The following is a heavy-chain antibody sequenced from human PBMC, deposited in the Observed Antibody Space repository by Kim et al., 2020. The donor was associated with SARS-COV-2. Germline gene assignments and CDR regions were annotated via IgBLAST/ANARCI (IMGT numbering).Heavy chain of an antibody. Sequence: SVKVSCKASGGTFNFNNYGITWVRQVPGQGLEWMGGIIPIFVTPKYAQKFQGRVTITADESTSTAYMELTSLRSDDTAVYYCAREELQQLDFWGQGTLV. D-gene: IGHD6-13*01. J-gene: IGHJ4*02. V-gene: IGHV1-69*13. CDR1: GGTFNFNNYG. CDR3: AREELQQLDF. CDR2: IIPIFVTP.